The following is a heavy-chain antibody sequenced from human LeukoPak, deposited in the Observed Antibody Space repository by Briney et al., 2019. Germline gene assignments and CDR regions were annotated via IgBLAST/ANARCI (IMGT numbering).Heavy chain of an antibody. J-gene: IGHJ4*02. D-gene: IGHD2-8*01. CDR1: GASISSSNSY. CDR3: ARGIVLMVYATFDY. CDR2: INHSGST. Sequence: SETLSLTCTVSGASISSSNSYWGWIRQPPGKGLEWIGEINHSGSTNYNPSLKSRVTISVDTSKNQFSLKLNSVTAADTAVYYCARGIVLMVYATFDYWGQGTLVTVSS. V-gene: IGHV4-39*07.